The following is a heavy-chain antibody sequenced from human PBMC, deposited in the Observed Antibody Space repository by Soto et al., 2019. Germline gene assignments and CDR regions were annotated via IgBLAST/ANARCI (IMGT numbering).Heavy chain of an antibody. D-gene: IGHD6-19*01. Sequence: ASVKVCCKASGYTFTSYAMHWVRQAPGQRLEWMGWINAGNGNTKYSQKFQGRVTITRDTSASTAYMELSSLRSEDTAVYYCSSCLEVAGNGRDYYSGMDVWGQGTTDPVSS. CDR1: GYTFTSYA. CDR3: SSCLEVAGNGRDYYSGMDV. J-gene: IGHJ6*02. CDR2: INAGNGNT. V-gene: IGHV1-3*01.